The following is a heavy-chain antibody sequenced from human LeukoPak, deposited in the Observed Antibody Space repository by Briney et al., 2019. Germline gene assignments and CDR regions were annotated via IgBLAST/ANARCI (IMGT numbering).Heavy chain of an antibody. CDR2: IYPSDSDT. D-gene: IGHD4-17*01. CDR3: ARPANGDYVWFDP. Sequence: GESLKISCKGSGYRFTSYWIGWVRQMPGKGLEWMGIIYPSDSDTRYSPSFQGQVSISADKSISTAYLQWSSLKASDTAMYYCARPANGDYVWFDPWGQGTLVTVSS. CDR1: GYRFTSYW. J-gene: IGHJ5*02. V-gene: IGHV5-51*01.